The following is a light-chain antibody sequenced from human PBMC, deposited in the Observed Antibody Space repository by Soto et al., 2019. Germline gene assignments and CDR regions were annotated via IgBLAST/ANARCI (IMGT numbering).Light chain of an antibody. J-gene: IGKJ1*01. CDR1: QSFTTSQ. CDR3: QQFRT. Sequence: EIVLTHSPGTLSLSPGETATLFCRASQSFTTSQLAWYQQKPGQAPRVLIFGASSRATGIPDRFSGSGSGTDFTPTIGRLEPEDSAVYYCQQFRTFGQGTKVDIK. V-gene: IGKV3-20*01. CDR2: GAS.